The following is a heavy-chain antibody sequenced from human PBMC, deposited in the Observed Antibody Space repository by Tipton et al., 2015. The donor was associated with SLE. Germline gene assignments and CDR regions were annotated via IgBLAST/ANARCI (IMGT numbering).Heavy chain of an antibody. CDR3: ASARADYGYAFDL. CDR1: GFTFSSYA. V-gene: IGHV4-34*04. Sequence: LRLSCAASGFTFSSYAMSWVRQPPGKGLEWIGEINHSGSTNNNSTLKSRATMSLDTSKNQFSRKLRSVTAADTAVYYCASARADYGYAFDLWGQGTMVTVSS. CDR2: INHSGST. J-gene: IGHJ3*01. D-gene: IGHD4-17*01.